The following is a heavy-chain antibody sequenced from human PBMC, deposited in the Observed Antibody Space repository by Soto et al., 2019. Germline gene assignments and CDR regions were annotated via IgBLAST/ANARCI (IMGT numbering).Heavy chain of an antibody. D-gene: IGHD3-3*01. Sequence: GSGPTLVNPTQTLTLTCTFSGFSLSTSGVGVGWIRQPPGKALEWLALIYWNDDKRYSPSLKSRLTITKDTSKNQVVLTMTNMDPVDTATYYCAHRRGATIFGVVPQNNWFDPWGQGTLVTVSS. CDR3: AHRRGATIFGVVPQNNWFDP. J-gene: IGHJ5*02. V-gene: IGHV2-5*01. CDR1: GFSLSTSGVG. CDR2: IYWNDDK.